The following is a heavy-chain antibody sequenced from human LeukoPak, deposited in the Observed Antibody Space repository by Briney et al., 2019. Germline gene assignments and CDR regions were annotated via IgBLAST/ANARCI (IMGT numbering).Heavy chain of an antibody. J-gene: IGHJ4*02. CDR2: VQPTGST. V-gene: IGHV4-61*02. Sequence: PSETLSLTCTVSGASIIGGSFFWSWIRQPAGRAPERIGRVQPTGSTNYNPSLSNRVIVSLDTSNNQFSLRLMSVTAADSAVYYCVRGASVFDYWGQGAPVTVSS. CDR1: GASIIGGSFF. CDR3: VRGASVFDY.